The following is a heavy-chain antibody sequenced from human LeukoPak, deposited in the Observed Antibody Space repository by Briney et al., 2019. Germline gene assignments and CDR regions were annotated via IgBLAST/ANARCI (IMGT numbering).Heavy chain of an antibody. CDR2: ISGDGRNI. J-gene: IGHJ1*01. CDR1: GFTFSSYW. V-gene: IGHV3-74*01. Sequence: PGGSLRLSCVASGFTFSSYWMHWVRQDPRKGLVWVSRISGDGRNINYADSVRGRFTISRDNAKNTLYLQMNSLRAEDTALYYCAKAVRGAAGTFHFQHWGQGTLVTVSS. D-gene: IGHD6-13*01. CDR3: AKAVRGAAGTFHFQH.